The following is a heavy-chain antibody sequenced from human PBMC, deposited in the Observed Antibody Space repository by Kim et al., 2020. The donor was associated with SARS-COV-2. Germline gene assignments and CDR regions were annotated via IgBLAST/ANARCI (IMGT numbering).Heavy chain of an antibody. CDR1: GFSFSTSG. Sequence: GGSLRLSCAASGFSFSTSGMHWVRQAPGKGLEWVAIIWDDGVNKYYADSVKGRFTISRDNSKNTLYLQMDSLGAEDTAVYYCARDKGRTSSDYWGQGTLVPVSS. J-gene: IGHJ4*02. CDR3: ARDKGRTSSDY. CDR2: IWDDGVNK. V-gene: IGHV3-33*01.